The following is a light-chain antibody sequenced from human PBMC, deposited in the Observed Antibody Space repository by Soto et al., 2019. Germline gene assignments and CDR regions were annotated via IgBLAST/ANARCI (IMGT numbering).Light chain of an antibody. CDR1: SSDVGSYNL. V-gene: IGLV2-23*01. J-gene: IGLJ2*01. CDR3: CSYAGSSSVV. CDR2: EGN. Sequence: SALTQPASVSGSPGQSITISCTGTSSDVGSYNLVSWYQQHPGKAPKLMIYEGNKRPSGVSNRFSGSKSGNTASLTISGLQAEDEADYYCCSYAGSSSVVFGGGTKLTVL.